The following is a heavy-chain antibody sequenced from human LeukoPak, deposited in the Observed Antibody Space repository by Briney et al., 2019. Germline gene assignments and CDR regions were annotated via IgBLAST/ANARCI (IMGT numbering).Heavy chain of an antibody. CDR2: IYPGDSDT. CDR3: ARMEYYYDSSGYELGY. D-gene: IGHD3-22*01. J-gene: IGHJ4*02. CDR1: GYSFTSYW. V-gene: IGHV5-51*01. Sequence: GESLKISCKGSGYSFTSYWIGWVRQMPGKGLEWMGIIYPGDSDTRYSPSFQGQVTISADKSIRTAYLQWSSLKASDTAMYYCARMEYYYDSSGYELGYWGQGTLVTVSS.